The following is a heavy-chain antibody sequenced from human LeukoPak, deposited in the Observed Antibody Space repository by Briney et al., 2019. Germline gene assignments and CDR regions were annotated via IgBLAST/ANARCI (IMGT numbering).Heavy chain of an antibody. CDR2: INADNSNT. J-gene: IGHJ4*02. V-gene: IGHV1-3*01. CDR3: ARGGSGPFYFDY. CDR1: GYTFINYA. D-gene: IGHD6-19*01. Sequence: ASVKVSCKASGYTFINYAVHWVRQAPGQRLEWMGWINADNSNTLYSQNFQGRVTITRDTSASTAYMELSSLRSEDTAVYYCARGGSGPFYFDYWGQGTLATVSA.